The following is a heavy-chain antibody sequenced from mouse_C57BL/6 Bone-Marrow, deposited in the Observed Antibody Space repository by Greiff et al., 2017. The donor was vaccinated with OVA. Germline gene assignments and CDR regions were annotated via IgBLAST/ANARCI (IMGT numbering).Heavy chain of an antibody. Sequence: VQLTESGAELVRPGASVKLSCTASGFNIKDDYMHWVKQRPEQGLEWIGWIDPENGDTEYASKFQGKATITADTSSNTANLQLSSLTSEDTAVYYCTTYYSNNPYAMDYWGQGTSVTVSS. D-gene: IGHD2-5*01. CDR1: GFNIKDDY. CDR2: IDPENGDT. J-gene: IGHJ4*01. V-gene: IGHV14-4*01. CDR3: TTYYSNNPYAMDY.